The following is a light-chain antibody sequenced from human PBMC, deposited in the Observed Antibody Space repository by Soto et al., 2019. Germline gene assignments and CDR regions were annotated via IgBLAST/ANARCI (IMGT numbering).Light chain of an antibody. Sequence: QAVVTQSPSASASLGASVKLTCTLSSGHSSYAIAWHRQQPEKGPRFLMKLYGDGRHNKGDGIPDRFSGSSSGAERYLTISSLQSEDEGDYYCQTWGTGPWVFGGGTKVTVL. CDR2: LYGDGRH. CDR3: QTWGTGPWV. V-gene: IGLV4-69*01. J-gene: IGLJ3*02. CDR1: SGHSSYA.